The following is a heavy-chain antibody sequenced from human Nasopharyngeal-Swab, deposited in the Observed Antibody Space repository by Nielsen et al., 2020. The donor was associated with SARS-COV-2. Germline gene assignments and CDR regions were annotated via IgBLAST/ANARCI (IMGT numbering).Heavy chain of an antibody. CDR1: GFSFNTYT. D-gene: IGHD3-16*01. V-gene: IGHV3-21*06. Sequence: GESLKISCAASGFSFNTYTFNWVRQAPGKELEWVSFIHTGSNDILYAESVKGRFSISRDDAQSSLHLQMNSLRVEDTAVYYCLRGIGGLQATDREFWGQGTLVTVSS. J-gene: IGHJ4*02. CDR2: IHTGSNDI. CDR3: LRGIGGLQATDREF.